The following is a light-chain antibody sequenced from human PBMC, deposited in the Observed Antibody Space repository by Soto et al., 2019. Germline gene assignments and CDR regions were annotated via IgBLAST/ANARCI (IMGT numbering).Light chain of an antibody. CDR1: QGIRNE. CDR2: AAS. V-gene: IGKV1-6*01. Sequence: IQVTQSPSSLSASVGDRVTIACRASQGIRNELSWYQQKPGKAPKFLIFAASNLQSGVPSRFSGSGSGTDFTLTISSLQPEDFATYFCLQDDDYPFTFGGGTKVEIK. CDR3: LQDDDYPFT. J-gene: IGKJ4*01.